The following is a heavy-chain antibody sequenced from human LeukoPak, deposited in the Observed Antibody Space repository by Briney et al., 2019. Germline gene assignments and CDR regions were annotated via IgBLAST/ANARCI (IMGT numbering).Heavy chain of an antibody. CDR1: GFTFSSYS. V-gene: IGHV3-21*01. J-gene: IGHJ3*02. CDR3: ARRSDAFDI. CDR2: ISSSSSYI. Sequence: GGSLRLSCAASGFTFSSYSMNWVRQAPGRGLEWVSSISSSSSYIYYAGSVKGRFTISRDNAKNSLYLQMNSLRAEDTAVYYCARRSDAFDIWGQGTMVTVSS.